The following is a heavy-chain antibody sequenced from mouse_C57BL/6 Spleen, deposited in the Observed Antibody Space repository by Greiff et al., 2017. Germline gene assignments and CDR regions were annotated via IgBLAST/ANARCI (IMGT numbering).Heavy chain of an antibody. CDR2: IYPRDGST. D-gene: IGHD2-4*01. CDR3: ASSIYYDYDGFAY. CDR1: GYTFTSYD. J-gene: IGHJ3*01. V-gene: IGHV1-85*01. Sequence: VQLQQSGPELVKPGASVKLSCKASGYTFTSYDLNWVKQRPGQGLEWIGWIYPRDGSTKYNEKFKGKATLTVDTSSSTAYMELHSLTSEDSAVYFCASSIYYDYDGFAYWGQGTLVTVSA.